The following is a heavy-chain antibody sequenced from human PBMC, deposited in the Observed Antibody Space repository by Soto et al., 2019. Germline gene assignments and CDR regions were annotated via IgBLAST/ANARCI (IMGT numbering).Heavy chain of an antibody. CDR2: ISYNGKT. D-gene: IGHD3-3*01. CDR1: GGSTGRYS. J-gene: IGHJ6*02. Sequence: SETLSLTCTVSGGSTGRYSWSWVRETPGKGLEWIGYISYNGKTNSNPSLKSRVTIGLDTSRNQFSLKLGSVTAADTAVYYCARDSGRMYYDTWSGYDYGMDVWGQGTTVTVSS. V-gene: IGHV4-59*01. CDR3: ARDSGRMYYDTWSGYDYGMDV.